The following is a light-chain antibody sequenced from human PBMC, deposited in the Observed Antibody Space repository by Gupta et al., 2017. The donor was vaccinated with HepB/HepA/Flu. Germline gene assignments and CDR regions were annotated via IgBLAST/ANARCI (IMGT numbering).Light chain of an antibody. J-gene: IGLJ2*01. CDR1: KLGDKY. CDR2: QDS. Sequence: SSALPQPPSVSASPGQTASITCSGDKLGDKYACWYQQKPGQSPVLVIYQDSKRPSGIPERFSGSNSGNTATLTISGTQAMDEADYYCQAWDSSTEGFGGGTKLTVL. CDR3: QAWDSSTEG. V-gene: IGLV3-1*01.